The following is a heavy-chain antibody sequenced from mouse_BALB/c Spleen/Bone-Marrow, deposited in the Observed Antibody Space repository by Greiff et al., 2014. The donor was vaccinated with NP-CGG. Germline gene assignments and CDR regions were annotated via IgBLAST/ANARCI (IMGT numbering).Heavy chain of an antibody. CDR1: GFTFSDYY. Sequence: EVKLVESGGGLVKPGGSLKLSCAASGFTFSDYYMYWVRQTPEKRLEWVATISDGGSYTYYPDSAKGRFTISRDNAKNNLYLQMSSLKSEDTAMYYCARDLITTATSFAYWGQGTLVTVSA. J-gene: IGHJ3*01. D-gene: IGHD1-2*01. CDR3: ARDLITTATSFAY. CDR2: ISDGGSYT. V-gene: IGHV5-4*02.